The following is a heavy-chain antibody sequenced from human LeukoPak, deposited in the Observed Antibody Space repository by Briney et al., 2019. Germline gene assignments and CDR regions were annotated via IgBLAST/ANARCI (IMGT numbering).Heavy chain of an antibody. CDR1: GFTVSSNY. Sequence: PGGSLRLSCAASGFTVSSNYMSWVRQAPGKGLEWVSVIYSGGSTYYADSVKGRFTISRDNSKNTLYLQMNSLRAEDTAVYYCARGQDARIVATILDHWGQGTLVTVSS. D-gene: IGHD5-12*01. CDR2: IYSGGST. J-gene: IGHJ4*02. V-gene: IGHV3-66*01. CDR3: ARGQDARIVATILDH.